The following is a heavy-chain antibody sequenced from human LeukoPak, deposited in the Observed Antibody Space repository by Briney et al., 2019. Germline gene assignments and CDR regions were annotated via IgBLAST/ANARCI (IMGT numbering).Heavy chain of an antibody. D-gene: IGHD5-18*01. CDR3: ARLRIQLWGDDY. CDR2: IYYSGST. V-gene: IGHV4-39*07. Sequence: SETLSLTCTVSGGSISSSSYYWGWIRQPPGKGLEWIGSIYYSGSTNYNPSLKSRVTISVDTSKNQFSLKLSSVTAADTAVYYCARLRIQLWGDDYWGQGTLVTVSS. CDR1: GGSISSSSYY. J-gene: IGHJ4*02.